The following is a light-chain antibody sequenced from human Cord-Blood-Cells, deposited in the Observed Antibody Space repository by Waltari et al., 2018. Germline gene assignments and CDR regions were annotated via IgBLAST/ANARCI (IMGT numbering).Light chain of an antibody. Sequence: QSALTQPASVSGSPGQSITIPCTGTSSDVGGYNYVSWYQQHPGKAPKLMIYDVSNRPSGVSNRFSGSKSGHTASLTISGLQAEDEADYYCSSYTSSSTLVFGTGTKVTVL. CDR1: SSDVGGYNY. CDR2: DVS. J-gene: IGLJ1*01. CDR3: SSYTSSSTLV. V-gene: IGLV2-14*01.